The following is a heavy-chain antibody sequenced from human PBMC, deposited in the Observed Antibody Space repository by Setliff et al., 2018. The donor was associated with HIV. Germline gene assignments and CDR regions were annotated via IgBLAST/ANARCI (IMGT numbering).Heavy chain of an antibody. Sequence: SETLSLSCAVYGGSFSGYYWSWIRQSPGKGLEWIGEINYSLSTNNNPSLKSRVTMSVDRSKNQFSLKLRSVTAADTAVYYCARMGDDYYMDVWGKGTTVTVSS. CDR3: ARMGDDYYMDV. CDR1: GGSFSGYY. CDR2: INYSLST. V-gene: IGHV4-34*01. D-gene: IGHD3-16*01. J-gene: IGHJ6*03.